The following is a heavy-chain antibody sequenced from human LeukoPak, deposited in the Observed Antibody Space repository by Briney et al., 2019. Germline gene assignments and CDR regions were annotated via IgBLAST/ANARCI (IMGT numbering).Heavy chain of an antibody. CDR2: INWNGGST. J-gene: IGHJ6*03. V-gene: IGHV3-20*04. CDR3: ARAGSRYNSGYNYMDV. CDR1: GFNLDDYA. Sequence: GGSLRLSCAASGFNLDDYAMSWVRQAPGKGLEWVSDINWNGGSTGYTDSVKGRFTISRDNAKQSLYLQMNSLRAEDTALYYCARAGSRYNSGYNYMDVWGKGTTVTVSS. D-gene: IGHD5-18*01.